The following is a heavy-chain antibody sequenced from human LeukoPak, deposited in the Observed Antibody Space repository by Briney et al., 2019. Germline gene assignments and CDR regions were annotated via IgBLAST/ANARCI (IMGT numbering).Heavy chain of an antibody. Sequence: GGSLRLSCAASGFTFSSYSMNWVRQAPGKGLEWVSSISSSSSYIYYADSVKGRFTIPRDNAKNSLYLQMNSLRAEDTAVYYCARGVLAAAGTFDIWGQGTMVTVSS. CDR3: ARGVLAAAGTFDI. CDR1: GFTFSSYS. D-gene: IGHD6-13*01. J-gene: IGHJ3*02. CDR2: ISSSSSYI. V-gene: IGHV3-21*01.